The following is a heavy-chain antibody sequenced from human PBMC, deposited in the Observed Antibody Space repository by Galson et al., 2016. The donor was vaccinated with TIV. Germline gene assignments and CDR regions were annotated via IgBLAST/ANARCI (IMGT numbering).Heavy chain of an antibody. CDR1: GFSFRNYV. Sequence: SLRLSCAASGFSFRNYVMSWVRLAPGKGLEWVSSLSLSGSHTYYAESVKGRFTISRDNSKYTLFLQLNSLRVGDTAIYYCAKVGKSGDYSWDAFDVWGQGTVSPCLQ. J-gene: IGHJ3*01. CDR2: LSLSGSHT. D-gene: IGHD1-26*01. V-gene: IGHV3-23*01. CDR3: AKVGKSGDYSWDAFDV.